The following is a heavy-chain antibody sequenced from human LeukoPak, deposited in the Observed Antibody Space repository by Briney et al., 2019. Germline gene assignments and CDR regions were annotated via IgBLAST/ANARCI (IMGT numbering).Heavy chain of an antibody. CDR3: AKTYHYDPFDF. Sequence: PSETLSLTCTVSGGSISNSGYYWGWIRQPPGKGLEWIGNIYYSGSTYYNPSLKSRVTISVDTSKNQFSLKLSSVTAAGTAVYYCAKTYHYDPFDFWGQGTLVTVSS. CDR1: GGSISNSGYY. J-gene: IGHJ4*02. CDR2: IYYSGST. D-gene: IGHD3-22*01. V-gene: IGHV4-39*01.